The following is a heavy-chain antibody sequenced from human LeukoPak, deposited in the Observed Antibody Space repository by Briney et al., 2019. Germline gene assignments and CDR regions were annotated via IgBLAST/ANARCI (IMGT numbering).Heavy chain of an antibody. CDR2: TYYRSKWYN. D-gene: IGHD1-26*01. V-gene: IGHV6-1*01. CDR1: GDSVSSNSAA. Sequence: SQPLSLTCAISGDSVSSNSAAWNWIRQSPSRGLEWLGRTYYRSKWYNGYAVSVKSRITINPDTSKNHFSLQLNSVTPEDTAVYYCARGRPLVGATQNAFDIWGQGTMVTVSS. CDR3: ARGRPLVGATQNAFDI. J-gene: IGHJ3*02.